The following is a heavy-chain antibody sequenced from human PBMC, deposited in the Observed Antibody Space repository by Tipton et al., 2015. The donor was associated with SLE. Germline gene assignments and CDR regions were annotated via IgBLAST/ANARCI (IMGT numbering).Heavy chain of an antibody. J-gene: IGHJ6*03. D-gene: IGHD3-16*01. V-gene: IGHV4-59*01. CDR2: IDFSGST. CDR3: ARDGGPAPEIHHYYMDV. CDR1: GGSIFSSY. Sequence: TLSLTCTVSGGSIFSSYWSWIRQTPGKGLEWIGCIDFSGSTNYNPSLRSRVTMSVKSSNSQVSLKLSSVTAADTAVYYCARDGGPAPEIHHYYMDVWGIGTTVTVSS.